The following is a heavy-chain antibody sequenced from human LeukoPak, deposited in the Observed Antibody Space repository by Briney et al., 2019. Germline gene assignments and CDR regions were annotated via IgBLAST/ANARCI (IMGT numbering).Heavy chain of an antibody. CDR1: GGSISSNTW. CDR3: ARDLAATVTSFGWFDP. D-gene: IGHD4-17*01. Sequence: SETLSRTCADSGGSISSNTWWSWVRQPPGKGLEWIGEIYHSGSTNYNPSLKIRVTISIDTSKNQFSLKLSSVTAADTAVYYCARDLAATVTSFGWFDPWGQGTLVTVSS. CDR2: IYHSGST. V-gene: IGHV4-4*02. J-gene: IGHJ5*02.